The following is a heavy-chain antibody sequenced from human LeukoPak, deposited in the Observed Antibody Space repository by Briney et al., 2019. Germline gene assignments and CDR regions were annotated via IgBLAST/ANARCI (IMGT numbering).Heavy chain of an antibody. CDR2: ISGSGGST. J-gene: IGHJ5*02. CDR3: AKSLVRWELLSWFDP. D-gene: IGHD1-26*01. Sequence: PGGSLRLSCAASGFTFSSYAMSWVRQAPGKGLEWVSAISGSGGSTYYEDSVKGRFTISRDNSKNTLYLQMNSLRAEDTAVYYCAKSLVRWELLSWFDPWGQGTLVTVSS. CDR1: GFTFSSYA. V-gene: IGHV3-23*01.